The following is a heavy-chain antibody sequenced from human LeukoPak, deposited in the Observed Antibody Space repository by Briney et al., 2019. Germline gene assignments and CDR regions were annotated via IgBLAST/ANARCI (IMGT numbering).Heavy chain of an antibody. CDR3: ASLPVVITIFGVVTPYGMDV. J-gene: IGHJ6*02. CDR2: SYYSGSA. Sequence: SETLSLTCTVSGGSISSSSYYWGWIRQPPGKGLEWIGGSYYSGSAYYNPSLKSRVTISVVTSKNQFSLQLSSVTAADTAVYYCASLPVVITIFGVVTPYGMDVWGQGTTVTVSS. CDR1: GGSISSSSYY. V-gene: IGHV4-39*01. D-gene: IGHD3-3*01.